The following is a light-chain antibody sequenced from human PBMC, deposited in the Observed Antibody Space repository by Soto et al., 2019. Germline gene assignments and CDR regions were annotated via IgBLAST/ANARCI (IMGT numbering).Light chain of an antibody. Sequence: EIMMTQSPATLPVSPGQRVTLSCRASQSVGSNLAWYQQTPGQAPRLLIYDASNRATGIPARFSGGGSGTDFTLTISSLMPEDFATYYCLQDFNYPITFGQGTRLEIK. J-gene: IGKJ5*01. V-gene: IGKV3D-15*01. CDR3: LQDFNYPIT. CDR2: DAS. CDR1: QSVGSN.